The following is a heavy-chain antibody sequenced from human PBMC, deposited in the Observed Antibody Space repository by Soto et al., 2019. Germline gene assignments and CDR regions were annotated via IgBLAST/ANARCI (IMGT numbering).Heavy chain of an antibody. CDR3: STLRSYAASFHI. V-gene: IGHV4-59*01. J-gene: IGHJ3*02. D-gene: IGHD1-26*01. CDR1: GGSIGSSY. CDR2: IHYTGSP. Sequence: PSETLSLTCTVSGGSIGSSYWSWIRQPPGKGLEWIGYIHYTGSPNYNPSLKSRVTISVDTSKNQFSLRLTSVTAADTAVYYCSTLRSYAASFHIWGQGTLVTVSS.